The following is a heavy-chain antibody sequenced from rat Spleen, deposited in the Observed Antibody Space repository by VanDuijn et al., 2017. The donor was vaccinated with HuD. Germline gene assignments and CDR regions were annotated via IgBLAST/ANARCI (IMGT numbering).Heavy chain of an antibody. J-gene: IGHJ4*01. Sequence: QVHLKESGPGRVQPSQTLSLTCTVSGFSLSRHGVIWVRQPPGKGLEWMGVIWGNGNTNYTSALKSRLSISRDTSKNQVILKMSSLQTDDTGTYYWTRDPPGSSGVMDVWGQGASVTVSS. V-gene: IGHV2-13*01. CDR2: IWGNGNT. CDR3: TRDPPGSSGVMDV. D-gene: IGHD5-1*01. CDR1: GFSLSRHG.